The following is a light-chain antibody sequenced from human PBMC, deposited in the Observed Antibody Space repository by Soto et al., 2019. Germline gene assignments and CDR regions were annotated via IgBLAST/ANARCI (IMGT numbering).Light chain of an antibody. CDR1: DTNIGFYNF. V-gene: IGLV2-11*01. J-gene: IGLJ1*01. Sequence: QSALTQPRSVSGSPGQSVTISCTGTDTNIGFYNFVSWYQQHPDKAPHLVIYDVNKRPSGVPDRFSGSKSGKTASLTISGLQADDEADYFCCSYAGTYTYVFGTGTNVTVL. CDR3: CSYAGTYTYV. CDR2: DVN.